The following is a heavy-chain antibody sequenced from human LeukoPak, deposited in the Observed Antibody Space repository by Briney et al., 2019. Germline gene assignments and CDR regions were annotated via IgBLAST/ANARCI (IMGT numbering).Heavy chain of an antibody. CDR1: GSTFSSYG. D-gene: IGHD1-14*01. Sequence: GGSLRISCAASGSTFSSYGMHWVRQAPGKGLVWVSRINSDGSATSYADSVKGRFTISRDNAENSLYLQMNSLRAEDTAVYYCARDSGMASGAWYFDLWGRGTLVTVSS. J-gene: IGHJ2*01. CDR2: INSDGSAT. V-gene: IGHV3-74*01. CDR3: ARDSGMASGAWYFDL.